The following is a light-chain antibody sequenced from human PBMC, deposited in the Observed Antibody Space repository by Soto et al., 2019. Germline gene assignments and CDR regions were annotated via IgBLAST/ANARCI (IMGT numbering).Light chain of an antibody. Sequence: QSVLTQPASVSGSPGQSITLSCTGTSSDVGGCNCVSWFQQHPGKAPKLLIYDVSNRPSGVSDRFSGSKSGNTASLTISGLQAEDEADYYCSSYTTAFALGAYVFGSGTKLTVL. V-gene: IGLV2-14*01. CDR3: SSYTTAFALGAYV. CDR2: DVS. J-gene: IGLJ1*01. CDR1: SSDVGGCNC.